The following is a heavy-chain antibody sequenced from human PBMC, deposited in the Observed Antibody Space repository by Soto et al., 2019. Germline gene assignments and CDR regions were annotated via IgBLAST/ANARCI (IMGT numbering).Heavy chain of an antibody. J-gene: IGHJ6*02. CDR2: INPNSGGT. D-gene: IGHD2-21*02. CDR1: GDTFTDYY. V-gene: IGHV1-2*04. CDR3: ARDLWEGGNFHGHYYFYGMDV. Sequence: DSGKVSGKASGDTFTDYYMHWVRQAPGQGLEWMGWINPNSGGTNYAQKFQGWVTMTRDTSISTAYMELSRLRSDDTAVYYCARDLWEGGNFHGHYYFYGMDVWGRGTTVTVSS.